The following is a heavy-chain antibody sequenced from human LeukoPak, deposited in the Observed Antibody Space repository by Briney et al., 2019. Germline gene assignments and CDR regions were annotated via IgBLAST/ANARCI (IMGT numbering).Heavy chain of an antibody. CDR2: ISSNGXST. CDR1: GFTLSXXX. V-gene: IGHV3-64D*06. J-gene: IGHJ4*02. D-gene: IGHD6-19*01. Sequence: PGGSLRLSCXASGFTLSXXXXXXXXQAPXXXXXXXXXISSNGXSTYYADSXXGXFTXSRDNSKNTLYLQMSSLRAEDTAVYYCVKGTISSGWYTYFDYWGQGTLVTVSS. CDR3: VKGTISSGWYTYFDY.